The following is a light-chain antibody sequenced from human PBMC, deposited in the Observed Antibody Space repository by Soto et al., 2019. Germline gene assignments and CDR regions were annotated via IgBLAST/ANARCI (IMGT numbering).Light chain of an antibody. Sequence: QSVLTQPASVSGSPGQSITISCTGTSSDGGSYNSVSWYQQHPGKAPKVMIYDVSNRPSGVSNRFSGSKSGNTASLTISGLQAEDEADYYCGSYTSSSTLVFGGGTKLTVL. CDR2: DVS. CDR3: GSYTSSSTLV. CDR1: SSDGGSYNS. V-gene: IGLV2-14*01. J-gene: IGLJ2*01.